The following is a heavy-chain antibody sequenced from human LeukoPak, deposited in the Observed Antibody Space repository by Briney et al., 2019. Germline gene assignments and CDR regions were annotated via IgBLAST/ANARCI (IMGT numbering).Heavy chain of an antibody. CDR2: IFYSGT. D-gene: IGHD3-10*01. CDR3: ASGTYYYFES. V-gene: IGHV4-39*07. J-gene: IGHJ4*02. CDR1: GGSVSSITYF. Sequence: SETLSLTCTVSGGSVSSITYFWGWIRQPPGKGLEWIGTIFYSGTSYNPSLTSRVTMSIDTSKNQFSLRLSSVTAADTAVYYCASGTYYYFESWGQGALVTVSS.